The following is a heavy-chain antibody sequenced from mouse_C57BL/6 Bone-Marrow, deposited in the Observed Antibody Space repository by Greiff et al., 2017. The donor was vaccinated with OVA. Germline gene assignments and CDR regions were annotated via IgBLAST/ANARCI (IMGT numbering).Heavy chain of an antibody. CDR1: GYAFSSSW. CDR2: IYPGDGDT. Sequence: QVQLKQSGPELVKPGASMKISCKASGYAFSSSWMNWVKQRPGKGLEWIGRIYPGDGDTNYNGKFKGKATLTADESSSTAYMQLSSLTSEDSAVYFCARIYYDSFYYYAMDYWGQGTSVTVSS. J-gene: IGHJ4*01. CDR3: ARIYYDSFYYYAMDY. V-gene: IGHV1-82*01. D-gene: IGHD2-4*01.